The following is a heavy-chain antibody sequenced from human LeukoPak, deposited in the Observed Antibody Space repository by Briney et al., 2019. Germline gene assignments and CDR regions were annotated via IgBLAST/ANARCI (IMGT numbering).Heavy chain of an antibody. CDR2: MNPNSGNT. Sequence: ASVKVSCKTSGYTFRDYGINWVRQATGQGLEWMGWMNPNSGNTGYAQKFRGRVTMTRNTSISTAYMELSSLRSEDTAVYYCARYLPHKSDAFDIWGQGTMVTVSS. J-gene: IGHJ3*02. CDR1: GYTFRDYG. D-gene: IGHD3-10*01. V-gene: IGHV1-8*02. CDR3: ARYLPHKSDAFDI.